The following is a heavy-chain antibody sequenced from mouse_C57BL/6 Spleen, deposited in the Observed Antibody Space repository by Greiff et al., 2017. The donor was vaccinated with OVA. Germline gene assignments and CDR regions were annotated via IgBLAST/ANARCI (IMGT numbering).Heavy chain of an antibody. CDR1: GYSITSGYY. CDR2: KSYDGSN. V-gene: IGHV3-6*01. Sequence: EVQLVESGPGLVKPSQSLSLTCSVTGYSITSGYYWNWIRRSPGNKLEWMGYKSYDGSNNYNPSLKNRIPITSDTSKNQFLLKLNSVTTEDTDTYSCARAYDYDGAWFAYWGQGTLVTVSA. J-gene: IGHJ3*01. D-gene: IGHD2-4*01. CDR3: ARAYDYDGAWFAY.